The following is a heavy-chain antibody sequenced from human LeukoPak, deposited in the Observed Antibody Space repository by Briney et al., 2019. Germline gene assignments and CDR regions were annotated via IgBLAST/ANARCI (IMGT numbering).Heavy chain of an antibody. D-gene: IGHD2-15*01. CDR2: MNPNSGNT. CDR1: GYTFTSYD. J-gene: IGHJ6*03. Sequence: ASVKVSCTASGYTFTSYDINWVRQATGQGLEWMGWMNPNSGNTGYAQKFQGRVTMTRNTSISTAYMELGSLRSEDTAVYYCARSGDYCSGGSCYRYGYMDVWGKGTTVTISS. V-gene: IGHV1-8*01. CDR3: ARSGDYCSGGSCYRYGYMDV.